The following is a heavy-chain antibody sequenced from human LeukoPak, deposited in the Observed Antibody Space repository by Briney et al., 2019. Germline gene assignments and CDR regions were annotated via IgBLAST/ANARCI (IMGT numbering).Heavy chain of an antibody. CDR2: ISGSGGST. J-gene: IGHJ4*02. Sequence: PGGSLRLSCAASGFTVSSNYMSWVRQAPGKGLEWVSAISGSGGSTYYADSVKGRFTISRDNAKNTLYLQMNSLRAEDTAVYYCARVEPVTMVRGAIYYFDYWGQGTLVTVSS. CDR1: GFTVSSNY. V-gene: IGHV3-53*01. CDR3: ARVEPVTMVRGAIYYFDY. D-gene: IGHD3-10*01.